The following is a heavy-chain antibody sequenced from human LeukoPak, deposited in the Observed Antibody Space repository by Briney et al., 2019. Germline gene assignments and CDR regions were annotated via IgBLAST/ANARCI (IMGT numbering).Heavy chain of an antibody. CDR1: GGSFSGYY. J-gene: IGHJ4*02. CDR2: IYYSGST. CDR3: ACSTMVRGFGY. Sequence: SETLSLTCAVYGGSFSGYYWSWIRQPPGKGLEWIGSIYYSGSTYYNPSLKSRVTISVDTSKNQFSLKLSSVTAADTAVYYCACSTMVRGFGYWGQGTLVTVSS. V-gene: IGHV4-34*01. D-gene: IGHD3-10*01.